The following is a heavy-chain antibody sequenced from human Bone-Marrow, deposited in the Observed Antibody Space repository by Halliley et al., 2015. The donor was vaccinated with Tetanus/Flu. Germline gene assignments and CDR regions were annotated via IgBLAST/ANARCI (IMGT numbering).Heavy chain of an antibody. CDR3: AKNGRNSARGAEFFHH. Sequence: TLSLTCTVSGDSVSSHYWSWIRQPPGKRLEWIGYISNTGSTRYNPSLKSRVTISVDTSKNQFSLKLNSVYDSDTAIYYCAKNGRNSARGAEFFHHGGQGPPVTVSS. D-gene: IGHD3-10*01. J-gene: IGHJ1*01. CDR2: ISNTGST. V-gene: IGHV4-59*02. CDR1: GDSVSSHY.